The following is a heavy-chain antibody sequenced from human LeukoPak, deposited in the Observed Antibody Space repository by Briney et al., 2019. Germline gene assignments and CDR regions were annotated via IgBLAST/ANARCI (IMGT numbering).Heavy chain of an antibody. CDR3: ARDKPSFGSYFPSHFDY. V-gene: IGHV1-2*02. D-gene: IGHD1-26*01. CDR1: GYTFTGYY. CDR2: INPNSGGT. Sequence: ASVKVSCKASGYTFTGYYMHWVRQAPGQGLERMGWINPNSGGTNYAQKFQGRVTMTRDTSISTAYMELSRLRSDDTAVYYCARDKPSFGSYFPSHFDYWGQGTLVTVSS. J-gene: IGHJ4*02.